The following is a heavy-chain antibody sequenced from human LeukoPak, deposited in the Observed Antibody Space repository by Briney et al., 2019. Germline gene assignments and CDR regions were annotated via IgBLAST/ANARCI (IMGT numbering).Heavy chain of an antibody. CDR2: ISYDGSNK. D-gene: IGHD2-2*01. Sequence: GGSLRLSCAASGFTFSSYGMHWVRQAPGKGLEWVAVISYDGSNKYYADSVKGRFTISRDNSKNTLYLQMNSLRAEDTAVYYCAKEFLRFSTSPTLPFDYWGQGTLVTVSS. J-gene: IGHJ4*02. CDR3: AKEFLRFSTSPTLPFDY. V-gene: IGHV3-30*18. CDR1: GFTFSSYG.